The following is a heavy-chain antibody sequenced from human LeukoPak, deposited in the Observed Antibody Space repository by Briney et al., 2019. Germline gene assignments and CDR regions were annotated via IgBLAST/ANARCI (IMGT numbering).Heavy chain of an antibody. CDR1: GFTFSSYS. CDR3: ARVGSSGWYVRDFDY. D-gene: IGHD6-19*01. V-gene: IGHV3-48*04. J-gene: IGHJ4*02. CDR2: ISSSSSTI. Sequence: PGGSLRLSCAASGFTFSSYSMNWVRQAPGKGLEWVSYISSSSSTIYYADSVKGRFTISRDNAKNSLYLQMNSLRAEDTAVYYCARVGSSGWYVRDFDYWGQGTLVTVSS.